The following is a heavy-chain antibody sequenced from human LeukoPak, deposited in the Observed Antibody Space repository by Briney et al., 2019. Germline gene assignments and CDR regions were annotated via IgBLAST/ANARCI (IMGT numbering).Heavy chain of an antibody. CDR3: ARDGFEWELLESAFDY. Sequence: GGSLRLSCAASGFTFGSYSMNWVRQAPGKGLEWVSSISSSSSYIYYADSVKGRFTISRDNAKNSLYLQMNSLRAEDTAVYYCARDGFEWELLESAFDYWGQGTLVTVSS. J-gene: IGHJ4*02. D-gene: IGHD1-26*01. V-gene: IGHV3-21*01. CDR1: GFTFGSYS. CDR2: ISSSSSYI.